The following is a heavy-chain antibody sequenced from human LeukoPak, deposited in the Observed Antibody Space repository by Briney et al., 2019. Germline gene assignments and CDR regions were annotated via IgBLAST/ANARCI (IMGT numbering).Heavy chain of an antibody. J-gene: IGHJ2*01. Sequence: ASVKVSCKTSGYIFTDYYIHWVRQAPGQGLEWMGWIRPSRGGTHFAQKFQGRVTMTSDTSISTVYMELSSLRFDDTAIYFCARMGDSGSQDISHSWYFDLWGRGTLVTVSS. D-gene: IGHD1-26*01. V-gene: IGHV1-2*02. CDR2: IRPSRGGT. CDR3: ARMGDSGSQDISHSWYFDL. CDR1: GYIFTDYY.